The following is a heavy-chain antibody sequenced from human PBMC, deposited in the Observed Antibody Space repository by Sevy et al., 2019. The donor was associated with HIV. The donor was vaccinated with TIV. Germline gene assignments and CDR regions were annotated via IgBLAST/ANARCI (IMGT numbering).Heavy chain of an antibody. D-gene: IGHD1-20*01. CDR2: ISYDGRNT. J-gene: IGHJ6*02. Sequence: GGSLRLSCAASGFTFRSYSMHWVRQAPGKGLEWLTLISYDGRNTYYADSVKTRFTISRDNSNNTLSLQMNSLRPEDTAVYYCARGSVSGIFFYYGLDTWGQGTTVTVSS. V-gene: IGHV3-30*04. CDR3: ARGSVSGIFFYYGLDT. CDR1: GFTFRSYS.